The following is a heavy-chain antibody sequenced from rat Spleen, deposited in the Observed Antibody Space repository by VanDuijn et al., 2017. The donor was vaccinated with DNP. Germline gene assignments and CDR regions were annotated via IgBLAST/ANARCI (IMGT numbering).Heavy chain of an antibody. CDR1: GFTFSNAW. CDR2: IKAKSNNYAT. Sequence: EVQLVETGGSLVQPGKSLKLTCATSGFTFSNAWMHWVRQSPEKQLEWVAQIKAKSNNYATYYAESVKGRFTISRDDSKSSVYLQMNSLKEEDTAIYYCTKEDLLGFAYWGQGTLVTVSS. J-gene: IGHJ3*01. D-gene: IGHD1-1*01. CDR3: TKEDLLGFAY. V-gene: IGHV6-8*01.